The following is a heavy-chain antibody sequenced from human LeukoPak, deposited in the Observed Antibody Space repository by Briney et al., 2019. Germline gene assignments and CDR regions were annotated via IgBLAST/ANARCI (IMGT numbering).Heavy chain of an antibody. D-gene: IGHD5-18*01. CDR3: ARDLSGYSYGYSYFDY. CDR1: SGSISNYD. V-gene: IGHV4-4*07. J-gene: IGHJ4*02. Sequence: SETLSLTCTVSSGSISNYDWSWIRQPAGKGLEWIGRIYTSGSTNYNPSLKSRVTMSVDTSKNQFSLKLSSVTAADTAVYYCARDLSGYSYGYSYFDYWGQGTLVTVSS. CDR2: IYTSGST.